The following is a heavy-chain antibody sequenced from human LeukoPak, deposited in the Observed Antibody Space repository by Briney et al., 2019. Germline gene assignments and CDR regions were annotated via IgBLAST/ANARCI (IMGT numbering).Heavy chain of an antibody. CDR3: ARDKRFGDCSGGSCYFHY. CDR1: GYSISSGYY. Sequence: SETLSHTCTVSGYSISSGYYWGWIRQPPGKGLEWIGSIYHSGNTYYNPSLKSRVTISVDTSKNQFSLKLSSVTAADTAVYYCARDKRFGDCSGGSCYFHYWGQGTLVTVSS. V-gene: IGHV4-38-2*02. J-gene: IGHJ4*02. CDR2: IYHSGNT. D-gene: IGHD2-15*01.